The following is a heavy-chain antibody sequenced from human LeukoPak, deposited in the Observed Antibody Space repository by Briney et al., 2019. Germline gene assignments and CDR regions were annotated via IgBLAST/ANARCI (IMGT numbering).Heavy chain of an antibody. V-gene: IGHV4-39*01. J-gene: IGHJ4*02. CDR2: IYSGGMT. Sequence: SETLSLTCTVTGGSISSGDYYWSWLRQPPGKGLEWIAGIYSGGMTFYSPSLKSRLTISADTSRNHFSLRLSSVTAADTALYFCARHFDRPTAYFDSWGQGSLVTVSS. CDR1: GGSISSGDYY. CDR3: ARHFDRPTAYFDS.